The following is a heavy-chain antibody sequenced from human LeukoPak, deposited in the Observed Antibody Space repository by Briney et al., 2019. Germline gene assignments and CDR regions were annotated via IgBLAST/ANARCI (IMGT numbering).Heavy chain of an antibody. V-gene: IGHV4-59*01. J-gene: IGHJ4*02. CDR3: RRGAAGHKYYFAS. CDR1: NGSISDDY. Sequence: MPSETLSLTCTISNGSISDDYWSWIRQPPGKGLEWIGYIYYSGSTNYSPSLRSRVTISVDRSKNQVSLILSSLTAADTAVYFCRRGAAGHKYYFASWGRGPWSPAPQ. D-gene: IGHD3-16*01. CDR2: IYYSGST.